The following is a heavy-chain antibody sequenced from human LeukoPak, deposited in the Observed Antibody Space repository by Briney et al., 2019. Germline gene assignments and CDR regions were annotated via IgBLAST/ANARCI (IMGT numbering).Heavy chain of an antibody. CDR1: GGSISSYY. J-gene: IGHJ5*02. Sequence: SETLSLTCTVSGGSISSYYWSWIRQPPGKGLEWIGYIYYSGSTNYNPSLKSRVTISVDTSKNQFSLKLSSVTAADTAVYYCARQDCSGGSCYSSWFDPWGQGTLVTVSS. CDR3: ARQDCSGGSCYSSWFDP. CDR2: IYYSGST. V-gene: IGHV4-59*01. D-gene: IGHD2-15*01.